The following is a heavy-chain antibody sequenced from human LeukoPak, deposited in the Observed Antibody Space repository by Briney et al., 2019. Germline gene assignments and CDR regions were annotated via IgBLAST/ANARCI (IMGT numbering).Heavy chain of an antibody. CDR2: IYHSGST. CDR3: ARSFDSSGYFPWVT. D-gene: IGHD3-22*01. CDR1: GYSISSGYY. J-gene: IGHJ5*02. V-gene: IGHV4-38-2*02. Sequence: SETLSLTCTVSGYSISSGYYWGWIRQPPGKGLEWIGSIYHSGSTYYNPSLKSRVTISADTSKNQFSLKLSSVTAADTAVYYCARSFDSSGYFPWVTWGQGTLVTVSS.